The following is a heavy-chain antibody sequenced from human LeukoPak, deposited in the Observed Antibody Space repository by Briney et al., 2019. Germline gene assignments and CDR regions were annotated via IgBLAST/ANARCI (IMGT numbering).Heavy chain of an antibody. CDR1: GLTFSSYSMN. CDR2: IYYSGST. J-gene: IGHJ4*02. D-gene: IGHD3-22*01. CDR3: ARPLVINPPLDY. V-gene: IGHV4-39*01. Sequence: NTGGSLRLSCAASGLTFSSYSMNWVRQAPGKGLEWIGSIYYSGSTHYHPSLKSRVTISVDTSKDQIPLKLSSVTAADAALYYFARPLVINPPLDYLGQGTLVT.